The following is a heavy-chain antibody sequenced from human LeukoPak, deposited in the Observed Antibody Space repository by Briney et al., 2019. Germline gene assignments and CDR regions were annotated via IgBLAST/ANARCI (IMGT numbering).Heavy chain of an antibody. CDR3: ARDFPYYYDISGYYFDY. Sequence: GGSLRLSCAASGFTFSSYWMSWVRQAPGKGLEWVANIKQDGSEKYYVDSVKGRFTISRDNAKNSLYLQMNSLRAEDTAVYYCARDFPYYYDISGYYFDYWGQGTLVTVSS. D-gene: IGHD3-22*01. J-gene: IGHJ4*02. CDR1: GFTFSSYW. V-gene: IGHV3-7*01. CDR2: IKQDGSEK.